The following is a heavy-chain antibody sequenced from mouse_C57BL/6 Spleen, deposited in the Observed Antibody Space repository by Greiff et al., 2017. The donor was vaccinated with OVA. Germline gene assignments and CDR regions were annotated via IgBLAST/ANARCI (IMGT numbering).Heavy chain of an antibody. CDR3: AREALSTGVADYYAMDY. J-gene: IGHJ4*01. CDR1: GYTFTSYW. CDR2: IYPGSGST. Sequence: QVQLQQPGAELVKPGASVKMSCKASGYTFTSYWITWVKQRPGQGLEWIGDIYPGSGSTNHNEKFKGKATLTVDTSSSTAYMQLSSLTSEDSAVYYCAREALSTGVADYYAMDYWGQGTSVTVSS. D-gene: IGHD1-1*01. V-gene: IGHV1-55*01.